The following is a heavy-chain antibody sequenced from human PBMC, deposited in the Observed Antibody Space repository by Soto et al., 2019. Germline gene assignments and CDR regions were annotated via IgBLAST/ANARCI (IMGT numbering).Heavy chain of an antibody. V-gene: IGHV1-46*03. CDR1: GYTFTSYY. D-gene: IGHD4-17*01. J-gene: IGHJ6*03. Sequence: EASVKVSCKASGYTFTSYYMHWVRQAPGQGLEWMGIINPSGGSTSYAQKFQGRVTMTRDTSTSTVYMELSSLRSEDTAVYYCARDPRLYGDYDRRYYYYYMDVWGKGTTVTVSS. CDR3: ARDPRLYGDYDRRYYYYYMDV. CDR2: INPSGGST.